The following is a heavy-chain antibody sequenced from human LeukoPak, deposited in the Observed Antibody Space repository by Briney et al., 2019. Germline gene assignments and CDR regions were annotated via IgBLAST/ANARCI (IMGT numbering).Heavy chain of an antibody. D-gene: IGHD1-26*01. CDR3: ARGAPVGATTSAGAFDI. J-gene: IGHJ3*02. V-gene: IGHV1-69*04. CDR1: GGTFSSYA. Sequence: SVQVSCKASGGTFSSYAISWVRQAPGQGLEWMGRIIPILGIANYAQKSQGRVTITADKSTSTAYMELSSLRSEDTAVYYCARGAPVGATTSAGAFDIWGQGTMVTVSS. CDR2: IIPILGIA.